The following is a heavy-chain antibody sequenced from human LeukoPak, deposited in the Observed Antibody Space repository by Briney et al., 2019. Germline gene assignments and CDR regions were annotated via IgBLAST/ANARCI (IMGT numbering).Heavy chain of an antibody. CDR2: IYHSGST. CDR3: ARDKAAAGYYYYYYMDV. Sequence: PSETLSLTCTVSGGSISSYYWSWIRQPPGKGLEWIGYIYHSGSTNYNPSLKSRVTISVDTSKNQFSLKLSSVTAADTAVYYCARDKAAAGYYYYYYMDVWGKGTTVTVSS. CDR1: GGSISSYY. J-gene: IGHJ6*03. V-gene: IGHV4-59*12. D-gene: IGHD6-13*01.